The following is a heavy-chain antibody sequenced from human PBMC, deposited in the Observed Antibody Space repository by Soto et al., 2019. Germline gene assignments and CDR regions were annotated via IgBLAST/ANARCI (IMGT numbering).Heavy chain of an antibody. J-gene: IGHJ6*02. CDR3: TTEDDFRPASEYYYYYGMDV. D-gene: IGHD2-15*01. CDR1: GFTFGDYA. CDR2: IRSKAYGGTT. Sequence: PGGSLRLSCTASGFTFGDYAMSWVRQAPGKGLEWVGFIRSKAYGGTTEYAASVKGRFTISRDDSKSIAYLQMNSLKTEDTAVYYCTTEDDFRPASEYYYYYGMDVWGQGTTVTVSS. V-gene: IGHV3-49*04.